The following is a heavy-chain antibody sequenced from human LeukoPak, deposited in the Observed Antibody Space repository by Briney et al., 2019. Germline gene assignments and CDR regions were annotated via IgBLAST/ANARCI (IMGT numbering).Heavy chain of an antibody. Sequence: GGSLRLSCAASGFSFSIYTMGWVRQAPGGGLGWVAGISGDGGSTSSADSVKGRFTISRDNSKNTLYLQMNSLRAEDTAVYYCAKELSEYYGSGSHFDYWGQGTLVTVSS. D-gene: IGHD3-10*01. J-gene: IGHJ4*02. CDR2: ISGDGGST. V-gene: IGHV3-23*01. CDR1: GFSFSIYT. CDR3: AKELSEYYGSGSHFDY.